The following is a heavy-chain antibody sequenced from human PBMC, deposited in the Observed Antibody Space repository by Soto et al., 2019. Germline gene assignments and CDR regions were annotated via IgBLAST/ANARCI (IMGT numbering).Heavy chain of an antibody. CDR1: GFTFNAYA. J-gene: IGHJ4*02. CDR3: ARVASDYINSIDH. Sequence: EVQLLESGGDLVQPGGSLRLSCAASGFTFNAYAMTWVRQAPGKGLEWVSAIGGSGGNRYYAASVKGRFTISRDNSTDTLDLQMNRLRVEDTAVYYCARVASDYINSIDHWGQGILVTVSS. CDR2: IGGSGGNR. V-gene: IGHV3-23*01. D-gene: IGHD4-4*01.